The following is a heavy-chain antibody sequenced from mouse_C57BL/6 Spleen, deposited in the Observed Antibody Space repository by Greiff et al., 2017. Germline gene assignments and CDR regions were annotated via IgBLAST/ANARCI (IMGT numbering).Heavy chain of an antibody. J-gene: IGHJ4*01. CDR1: GFSLTSYG. D-gene: IGHD1-1*01. V-gene: IGHV2-2*01. Sequence: VQLQESGPGLVQPSQSLSITCTVSGFSLTSYGVHWVRQSPGKGLEWLGVIWSGGSTDYNAAFISRLSISKDNSKSQVFFKMNSLQADDTAIYYCARSLTTVVALYYYAMDYWGQGTSGTVSS. CDR3: ARSLTTVVALYYYAMDY. CDR2: IWSGGST.